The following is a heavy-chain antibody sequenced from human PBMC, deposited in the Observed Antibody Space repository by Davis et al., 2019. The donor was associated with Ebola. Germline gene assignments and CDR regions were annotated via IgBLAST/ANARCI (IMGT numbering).Heavy chain of an antibody. J-gene: IGHJ4*02. CDR3: ARLWQTFEY. V-gene: IGHV1-18*04. Sequence: AASVKVSCKASGYTFTSYGITWVRQAPGQGLEWMGWISGYNGNTNYEQKFQGRVTMTTDTYTSTAYMELRSLRSDNTAVYYCARLWQTFEYWGQGTLVTVSS. CDR2: ISGYNGNT. CDR1: GYTFTSYG.